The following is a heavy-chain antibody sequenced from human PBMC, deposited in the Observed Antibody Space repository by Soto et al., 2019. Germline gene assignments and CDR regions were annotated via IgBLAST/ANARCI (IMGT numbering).Heavy chain of an antibody. CDR1: GGSISSYY. D-gene: IGHD3-10*01. CDR2: IYYRGST. Sequence: QVQLQESGPGLVKPSETLSLTCTVSGGSISSYYWSWIRQPPGKGLGWIGYIYYRGSTNYNPSPKSRVTISVDTSKNQFSLKLSSVTAADTAVYYCARDGYYYGSGHLNMDVWGKGTTVTVSS. V-gene: IGHV4-59*01. J-gene: IGHJ6*03. CDR3: ARDGYYYGSGHLNMDV.